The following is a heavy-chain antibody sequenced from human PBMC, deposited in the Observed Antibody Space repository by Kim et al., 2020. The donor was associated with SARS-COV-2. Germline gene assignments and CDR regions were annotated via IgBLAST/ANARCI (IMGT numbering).Heavy chain of an antibody. V-gene: IGHV3-74*01. J-gene: IGHJ4*02. CDR1: GFTFSSYW. CDR2: IKSDGSST. CDR3: AREGVEGTPHFDC. D-gene: IGHD2-15*01. Sequence: GGSLRLSCTASGFTFSSYWMHWVRQAPGKGLVWVSRIKSDGSSTNYAHSVKGRFSISRDNAKNTLYLEMNSLRAEDTAVYYCAREGVEGTPHFDCWGQGT.